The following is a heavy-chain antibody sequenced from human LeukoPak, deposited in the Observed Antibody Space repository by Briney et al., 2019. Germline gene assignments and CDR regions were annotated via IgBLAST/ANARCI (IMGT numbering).Heavy chain of an antibody. V-gene: IGHV1-18*01. CDR2: ISAYNGNT. D-gene: IGHD1-26*01. J-gene: IGHJ3*02. Sequence: GASVTVSCKASGYTFTSYGINWVRQAPGQGLEWMGWISAYNGNTNYAQNLQVRVTMTTDTYTSTAYMELKSLTSDDTAVDYCARDHRGRYGLDAFEIWGQGTMVTVSS. CDR1: GYTFTSYG. CDR3: ARDHRGRYGLDAFEI.